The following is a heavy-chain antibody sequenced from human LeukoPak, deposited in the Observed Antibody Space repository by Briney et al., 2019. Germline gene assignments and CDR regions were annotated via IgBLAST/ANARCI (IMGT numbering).Heavy chain of an antibody. D-gene: IGHD3-9*01. V-gene: IGHV3-30-3*02. CDR1: GFTFSSYA. CDR2: ISYDGSNK. J-gene: IGHJ4*02. Sequence: GGSLRLSCAASGFTFSSYAMHWVRQAPGKGLEWVAVISYDGSNKYYADSVKGRFTISRDNSKNTLYLQMNSLRAEDTAVYYCAKTHLADYDILTGYSYYFDYWGQGTLVTVSS. CDR3: AKTHLADYDILTGYSYYFDY.